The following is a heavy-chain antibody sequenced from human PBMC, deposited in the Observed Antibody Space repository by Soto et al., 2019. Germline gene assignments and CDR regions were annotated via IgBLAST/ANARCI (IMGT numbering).Heavy chain of an antibody. V-gene: IGHV1-69*02. CDR1: GGTFSSYT. CDR3: ARVYCSSTSCYRDDAFDI. J-gene: IGHJ3*02. Sequence: SVKVSCKASGGTFSSYTISWVRQAPGQGLEWMGRIIPILGIANYAQKFQGRVTITTDKSTSTAYMELSSLRSEDTAVYYCARVYCSSTSCYRDDAFDIWGQGTMVTVSS. D-gene: IGHD2-2*02. CDR2: IIPILGIA.